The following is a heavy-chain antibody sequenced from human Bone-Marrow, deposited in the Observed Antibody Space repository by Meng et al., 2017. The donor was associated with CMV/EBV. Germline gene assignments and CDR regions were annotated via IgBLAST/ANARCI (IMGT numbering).Heavy chain of an antibody. V-gene: IGHV3-30*04. CDR2: ISYDGSNK. CDR1: GFTFSSYA. J-gene: IGHJ6*02. CDR3: ARGVVPAAIDYYYYYGMDV. Sequence: GGSLRLSCAASGFTFSSYAMHWVRQAPGKGLEWVAVISYDGSNKYYADSVKGRFTISSDNSKNTLYLQMNSLRAEDTAVYYCARGVVPAAIDYYYYYGMDVWGQGTTVTVSS. D-gene: IGHD2-2*02.